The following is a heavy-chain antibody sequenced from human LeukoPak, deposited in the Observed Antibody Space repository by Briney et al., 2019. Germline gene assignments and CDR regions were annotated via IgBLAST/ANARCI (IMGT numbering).Heavy chain of an antibody. D-gene: IGHD5-24*01. Sequence: ASVKVSCKCSGYTFTGYYMHWVRQAPGQGLEWMGWINPNSGGTNYAQKFQGRVTMTRDTSISTAYMELSRLRSDDTAVYYCAREGDGYTSFDYWGQGTLVTVSS. CDR3: AREGDGYTSFDY. J-gene: IGHJ4*02. CDR1: GYTFTGYY. V-gene: IGHV1-2*02. CDR2: INPNSGGT.